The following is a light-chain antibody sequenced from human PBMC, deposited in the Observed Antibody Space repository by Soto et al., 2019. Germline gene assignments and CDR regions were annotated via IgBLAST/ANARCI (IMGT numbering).Light chain of an antibody. CDR1: QGVTTN. Sequence: LTQSPGTLSLSAREKATLSSGAGQGVTTNFAWYQQKSGQSPRLLIYAASRRATGIPDRFSGGGSGTDFTLTISRLEPEDIAVFYCRQYAESPSTFGQGTRLEIK. V-gene: IGKV3-20*01. CDR3: RQYAESPST. CDR2: AAS. J-gene: IGKJ5*01.